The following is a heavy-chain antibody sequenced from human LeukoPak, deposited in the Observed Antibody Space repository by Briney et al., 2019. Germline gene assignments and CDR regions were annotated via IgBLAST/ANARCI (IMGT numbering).Heavy chain of an antibody. D-gene: IGHD5-18*01. V-gene: IGHV3-30*03. CDR1: GFTFSSYG. CDR3: ARDSGSGVELWSYYYYYGMDV. CDR2: ISYDGSNK. Sequence: GGSLRLSCAASGFTFSSYGMHWVRQAPGKGLEWVAVISYDGSNKYYADSVKGRFTISRDNSKNTLYLQMNSLRAEDTAVYYCARDSGSGVELWSYYYYYGMDVWGQGTTVTVSS. J-gene: IGHJ6*02.